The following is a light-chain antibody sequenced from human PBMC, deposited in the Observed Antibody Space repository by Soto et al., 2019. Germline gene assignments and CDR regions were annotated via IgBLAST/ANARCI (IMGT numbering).Light chain of an antibody. J-gene: IGLJ1*01. CDR3: SSFTRNSITV. V-gene: IGLV2-14*01. CDR2: EVR. Sequence: QSSLTQPASVSGSPGQSITLSCTGTSSDVGAYNYVSWYQHYPGKAPKLMIYEVRRRPSGVSDRFSGSKSGNTASLTISGLQAEDVADYYCSSFTRNSITVFGTGTKVTV. CDR1: SSDVGAYNY.